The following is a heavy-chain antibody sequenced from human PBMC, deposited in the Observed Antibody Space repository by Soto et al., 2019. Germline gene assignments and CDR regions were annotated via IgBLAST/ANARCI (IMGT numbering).Heavy chain of an antibody. CDR1: GFTFDDYA. CDR3: AKGGPDGFCSGGRCYFDY. Sequence: EVQLVESGGGLVQPGRSLRLSCAASGFTFDDYAMHWVRRVPGKGLDWVSSISWNSNIIGYADSVKGRFTISRDNANNSLDLQMNSLRPEDTALYYCAKGGPDGFCSGGRCYFDYWGQGTLVTVSS. D-gene: IGHD2-15*01. V-gene: IGHV3-9*01. CDR2: ISWNSNII. J-gene: IGHJ4*02.